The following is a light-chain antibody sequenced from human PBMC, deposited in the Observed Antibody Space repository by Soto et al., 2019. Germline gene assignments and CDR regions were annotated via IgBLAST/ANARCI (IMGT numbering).Light chain of an antibody. CDR1: QSVSIY. CDR2: GAS. CDR3: QQYGSSQWT. J-gene: IGKJ1*01. V-gene: IGKV3-20*01. Sequence: EIVLTHSPATLSFSPWERATLSCRASQSVSIYLASYQQKPGQAPRLLIYGASSRATGIPDRFGGSGAGTDFTLTVSRLEPEDFAVYYCQQYGSSQWTFGQGTKVDIK.